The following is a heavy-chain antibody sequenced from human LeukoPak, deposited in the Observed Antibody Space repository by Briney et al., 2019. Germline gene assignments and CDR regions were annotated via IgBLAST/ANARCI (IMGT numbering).Heavy chain of an antibody. CDR1: GFTFSTYW. J-gene: IGHJ3*02. Sequence: GGSLRLSCAASGFTFSTYWMNWVRQAPGKGLEWVANIKQDGSEKYYVDSVKGRFTISRDNAKNSLYLQMNSLRAEDTAVYYCATKVVTDAFDIWGQGTMVTVSS. CDR3: ATKVVTDAFDI. CDR2: IKQDGSEK. D-gene: IGHD3-22*01. V-gene: IGHV3-7*03.